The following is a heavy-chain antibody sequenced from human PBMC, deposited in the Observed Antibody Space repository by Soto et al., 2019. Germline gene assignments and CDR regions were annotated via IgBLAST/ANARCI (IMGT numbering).Heavy chain of an antibody. J-gene: IGHJ6*02. D-gene: IGHD6-19*01. CDR3: ARRSDSSGWYIKTYYYYGMDV. Sequence: ASVKVSCKASGYTFSNYGITWVRQAPGQRLEWMGWISTYNGNTNYAQKFQGRVTMTRDTSTSTVYMELSSLRSEDTAVYYCARRSDSSGWYIKTYYYYGMDVWGQGTTVTVSS. CDR1: GYTFSNYG. CDR2: ISTYNGNT. V-gene: IGHV1-18*01.